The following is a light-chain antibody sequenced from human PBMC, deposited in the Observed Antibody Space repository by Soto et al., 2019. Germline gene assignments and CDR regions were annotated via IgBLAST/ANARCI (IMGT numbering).Light chain of an antibody. CDR3: QRYYSTPYT. V-gene: IGKV4-1*01. CDR1: QSVFYSSNNKNY. CDR2: WAS. Sequence: DIVMTQSPDSLAVSLGERATINCKSSQSVFYSSNNKNYLAWYQQKPGQPPKLLIYWASTRESGVPDRFSGRGSGTDLTLTISSLQAEDVAVYYCQRYYSTPYTFGQGTKLEIK. J-gene: IGKJ2*01.